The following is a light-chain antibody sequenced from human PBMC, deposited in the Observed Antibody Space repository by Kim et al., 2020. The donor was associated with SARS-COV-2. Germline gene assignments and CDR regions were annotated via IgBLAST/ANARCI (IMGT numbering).Light chain of an antibody. CDR1: SLRSYY. V-gene: IGLV3-19*01. Sequence: GQTVRIKCQGDSLRSYYASWYQQKPGQAPVLVIYGKNNRPSGIPDRFSGSSSGNTASLTITGAQAEDEADYYCNSRDSSGNPLRVVFGGGTQLTVL. CDR3: NSRDSSGNPLRVV. CDR2: GKN. J-gene: IGLJ2*01.